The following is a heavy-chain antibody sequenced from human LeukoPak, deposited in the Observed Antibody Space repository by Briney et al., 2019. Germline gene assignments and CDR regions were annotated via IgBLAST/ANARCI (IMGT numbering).Heavy chain of an antibody. Sequence: SETLSLTCAVYGGSFSGYYWSWIRQPPGKELEWIGEINHSGSTNYNPSLKSRVTISVDTSKNQFSLKLSSVTAADTAVYYCARVRRWLQLSRHFDYWGQGTLVTVSS. CDR1: GGSFSGYY. CDR3: ARVRRWLQLSRHFDY. CDR2: INHSGST. J-gene: IGHJ4*02. V-gene: IGHV4-34*01. D-gene: IGHD5-24*01.